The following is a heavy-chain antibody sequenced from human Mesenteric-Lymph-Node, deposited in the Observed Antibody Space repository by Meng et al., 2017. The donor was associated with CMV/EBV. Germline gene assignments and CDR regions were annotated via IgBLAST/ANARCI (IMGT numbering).Heavy chain of an antibody. Sequence: KASGGTFSSYAISWVRQAPGQGLEWMGGIIPIFGTANYAQKFQGRVTITADKSTSTAYMELSSLRSEDTAVYYCASYSGSGRYSDYWGQGTLVTVSS. D-gene: IGHD3-10*01. V-gene: IGHV1-69*06. CDR1: GGTFSSYA. CDR2: IIPIFGTA. CDR3: ASYSGSGRYSDY. J-gene: IGHJ4*02.